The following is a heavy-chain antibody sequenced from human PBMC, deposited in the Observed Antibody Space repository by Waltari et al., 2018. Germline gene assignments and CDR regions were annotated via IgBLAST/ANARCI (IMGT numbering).Heavy chain of an antibody. CDR2: VDPEDGET. Sequence: EVHLTQSGAEVKKPGATVKISCKASGYSFNGQFPHWVRQAPGKGPEWKGRVDPEDGETTLAEKFEGRVTITADTSTDTAYMDLSRLRSEDTALYYCMTLPIFGLVIKNYWGQGTLVTVSS. V-gene: IGHV1-69-2*01. J-gene: IGHJ1*01. CDR3: MTLPIFGLVIKNY. D-gene: IGHD3-3*01. CDR1: GYSFNGQF.